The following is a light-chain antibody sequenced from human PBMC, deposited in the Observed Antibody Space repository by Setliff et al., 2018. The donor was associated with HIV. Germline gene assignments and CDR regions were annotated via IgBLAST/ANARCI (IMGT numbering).Light chain of an antibody. CDR1: SSDVCHSTY. V-gene: IGLV2-14*03. Sequence: QSVLTQPASVSGSPGQSITISCSGTSSDVCHSTYVSWYQQNPGIAPRLIIYNVNYRPSGVSHRFSGSKSGNTASLTISGLQAEDEADYYCSSYTMYTPVIFGGGTKVTVL. J-gene: IGLJ2*01. CDR3: SSYTMYTPVI. CDR2: NVN.